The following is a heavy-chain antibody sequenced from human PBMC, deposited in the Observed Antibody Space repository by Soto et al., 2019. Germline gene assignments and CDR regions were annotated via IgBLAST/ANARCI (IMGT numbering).Heavy chain of an antibody. CDR2: ISYDGSNK. V-gene: IGHV3-30-3*01. CDR3: ASTQQNYYDSSGYYSANIYFDY. D-gene: IGHD3-22*01. Sequence: SGGSLRLSCAASGFTFSSYAMHWVRQTPGKGLEWVAVISYDGSNKYYADSVKGRFTISRDNSKNTLYLQMNSLRAEDTAVYYCASTQQNYYDSSGYYSANIYFDYWGQGTLVTVSS. J-gene: IGHJ4*02. CDR1: GFTFSSYA.